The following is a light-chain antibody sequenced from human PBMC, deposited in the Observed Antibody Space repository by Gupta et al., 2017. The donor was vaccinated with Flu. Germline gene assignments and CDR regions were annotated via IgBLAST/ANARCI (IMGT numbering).Light chain of an antibody. CDR1: QSLLHRNGYNY. Sequence: ISCRSSQSLLHRNGYNYLGWFLQRPGQSPQLLIYLGSNRAPGFPDRFSGSGSGTDFTLKISRVEAEDVGVYYCMQALQLPITFGHGTRLEIK. CDR3: MQALQLPIT. CDR2: LGS. V-gene: IGKV2-28*01. J-gene: IGKJ5*01.